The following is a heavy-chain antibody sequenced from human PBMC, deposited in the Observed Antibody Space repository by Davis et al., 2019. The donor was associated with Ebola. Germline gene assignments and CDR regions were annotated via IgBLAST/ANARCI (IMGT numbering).Heavy chain of an antibody. CDR1: GYSFTTYW. Sequence: GESLKISCKASGYSFTTYWIVWVRQMPGKGLECMGIIFPGDSDTRYSPSFQGHVTISVDKSISTVYLHWSSLKASDTAMYYCSGFGLEWGQGTLVTVSS. CDR3: SGFGLE. V-gene: IGHV5-51*01. J-gene: IGHJ4*02. D-gene: IGHD3/OR15-3a*01. CDR2: IFPGDSDT.